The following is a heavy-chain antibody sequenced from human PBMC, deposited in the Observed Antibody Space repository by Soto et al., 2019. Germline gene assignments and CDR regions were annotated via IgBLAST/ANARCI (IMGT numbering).Heavy chain of an antibody. D-gene: IGHD2-15*01. V-gene: IGHV3-43*02. CDR1: GFTFDDYA. CDR2: ISGDGGST. J-gene: IGHJ4*02. Sequence: GGSLRLSCAASGFTFDDYAMHWVRQAPGKGLEWVSLISGDGGSTYYADSVKGRFTISRDNSKNSLYLQMNSLRTEDTALYYCAKGSREGCSGGSCYFDYWGQGTLVTVSS. CDR3: AKGSREGCSGGSCYFDY.